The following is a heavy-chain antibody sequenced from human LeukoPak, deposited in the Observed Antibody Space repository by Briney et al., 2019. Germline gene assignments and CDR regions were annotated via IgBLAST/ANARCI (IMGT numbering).Heavy chain of an antibody. Sequence: PEASVKVSCKASGYTFTSYAMHWVRQAPGQRLEWMGWINAGNGNTKYSQKFQGRVTITRDTSASTAYMELSSLRSEDTAVYYCARGQYSSSWDQREFDYWGQGTLVTVSS. V-gene: IGHV1-3*01. J-gene: IGHJ4*02. D-gene: IGHD6-13*01. CDR2: INAGNGNT. CDR3: ARGQYSSSWDQREFDY. CDR1: GYTFTSYA.